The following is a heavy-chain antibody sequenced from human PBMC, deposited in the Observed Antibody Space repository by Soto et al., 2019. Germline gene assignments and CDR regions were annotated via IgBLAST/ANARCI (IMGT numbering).Heavy chain of an antibody. J-gene: IGHJ4*02. D-gene: IGHD6-19*01. CDR2: INTKNGNT. Sequence: QIYLVQSGAEVKKPGASVKVSCKASGYTFTSYGIIWVRQAPGQGLEWMGWINTKNGNTHDAQKLQGRVTIATDTPRTPAYMQATSLGTNDPAVYCCARVQAPYSNGSYYLGEGTLVTVAS. V-gene: IGHV1-18*01. CDR3: ARVQAPYSNGSYY. CDR1: GYTFTSYG.